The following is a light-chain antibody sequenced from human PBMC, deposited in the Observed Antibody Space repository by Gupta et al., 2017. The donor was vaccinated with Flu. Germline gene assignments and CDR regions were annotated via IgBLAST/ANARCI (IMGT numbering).Light chain of an antibody. CDR2: AAS. J-gene: IGKJ4*01. Sequence: DIQMTQSPSSLSASVGDRVTITCRASQDIRTWLAWYQQKPEKAPKSLIYAASNLQSAVPSRFHGGGSGTDVTLTMSSLQPEHIATYYSLQEYGVPLTFGGGTKVEIK. V-gene: IGKV1D-16*01. CDR1: QDIRTW. CDR3: LQEYGVPLT.